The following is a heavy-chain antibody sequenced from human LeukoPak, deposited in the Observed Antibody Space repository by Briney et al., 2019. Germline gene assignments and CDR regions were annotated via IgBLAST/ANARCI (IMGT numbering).Heavy chain of an antibody. CDR3: ATTHNYYDSSGYPSGAFDI. CDR2: IIPIFGTA. CDR1: GGTFSSYA. J-gene: IGHJ3*02. Sequence: ASVKVSCKASGGTFSSYAISWVRQAPGQGLEWMGGIIPIFGTANYAQKFQGRVTITADKSTSTAYMELSSLRSEDTAVYYCATTHNYYDSSGYPSGAFDIWGQGTMVTVSS. D-gene: IGHD3-22*01. V-gene: IGHV1-69*06.